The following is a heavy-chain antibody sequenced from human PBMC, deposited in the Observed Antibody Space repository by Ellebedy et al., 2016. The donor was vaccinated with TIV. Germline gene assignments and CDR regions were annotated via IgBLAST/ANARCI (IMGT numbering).Heavy chain of an antibody. CDR2: ISAYNGNT. D-gene: IGHD1-26*01. Sequence: AASVKVSCKTSGYTFTSYGISWVRQAPGQGLEWMGWISAYNGNTNYAQLLQGRVTRTTDTFTSTAYLELSRLRSDDTAVYYCARGSRIVGPGRGGNWFDPWGQGTLVTVST. V-gene: IGHV1-18*04. CDR3: ARGSRIVGPGRGGNWFDP. CDR1: GYTFTSYG. J-gene: IGHJ5*02.